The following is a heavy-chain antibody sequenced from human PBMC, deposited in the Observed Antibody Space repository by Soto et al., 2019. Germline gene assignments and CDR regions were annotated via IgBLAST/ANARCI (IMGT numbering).Heavy chain of an antibody. J-gene: IGHJ4*02. Sequence: ASVKVSCKASGYTFTGYYMHWVRQAPGQGLEWMGWINPNSGGTNYAQKFQGWVTMTRDTSISTAYMELSRLRSDDTAVYYCARSFGGWQLVSDYWGQGTLVTVSS. D-gene: IGHD6-6*01. CDR2: INPNSGGT. CDR3: ARSFGGWQLVSDY. V-gene: IGHV1-2*04. CDR1: GYTFTGYY.